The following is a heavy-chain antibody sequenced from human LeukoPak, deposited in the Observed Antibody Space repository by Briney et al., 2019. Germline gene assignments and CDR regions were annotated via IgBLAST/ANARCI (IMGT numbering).Heavy chain of an antibody. CDR1: GYTFTGYY. CDR2: INPNSGGT. V-gene: IGHV1-2*02. D-gene: IGHD3-22*01. CDR3: ARNTMIVVVPTDYYGMDV. Sequence: ASVKVSCKASGYTFTGYYMHWVRQAPGQGLEWMGWINPNSGGTNYAQKFQGRVTMTRDTSISTAYMELRRLRSDDTAVYYCARNTMIVVVPTDYYGMDVWGQGTTVTVSS. J-gene: IGHJ6*02.